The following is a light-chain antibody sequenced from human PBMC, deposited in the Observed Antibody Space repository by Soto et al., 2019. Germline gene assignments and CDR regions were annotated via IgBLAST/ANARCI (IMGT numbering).Light chain of an antibody. CDR2: EVS. CDR3: SSYTSSSTRV. J-gene: IGLJ1*01. V-gene: IGLV2-14*03. Sequence: QSALPQPASVSGSPGQSITISCTGTSSDVGAYDFVSWYQQHPDKAPKLMIYEVSNRPSGVSNRFSGSKSVNTATLTIAGAQAEDEADYYCSSYTSSSTRVFGTGTKLTAL. CDR1: SSDVGAYDF.